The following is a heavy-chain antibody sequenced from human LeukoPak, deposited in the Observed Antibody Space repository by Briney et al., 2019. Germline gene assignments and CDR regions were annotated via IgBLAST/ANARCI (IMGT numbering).Heavy chain of an antibody. V-gene: IGHV1-2*02. J-gene: IGHJ4*02. Sequence: GASVKVSCKASGYTFTGYYMHWVRQAPGQGLEWMGWINPNSGGTNYAQKFQGRVTMTRDTSTSTVYMELSSLRSEDTAVYYCARVPYSSSWFFDYWGQGTLVTVSS. CDR2: INPNSGGT. CDR1: GYTFTGYY. D-gene: IGHD6-13*01. CDR3: ARVPYSSSWFFDY.